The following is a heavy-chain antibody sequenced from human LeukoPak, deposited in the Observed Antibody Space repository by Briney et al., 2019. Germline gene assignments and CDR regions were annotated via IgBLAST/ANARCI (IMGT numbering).Heavy chain of an antibody. Sequence: GASVKVSCKASGYTFTSYYMHWVRQAPGQGLEWMGIINPSGGSTSYAQKFQGRVTMTRDTSTSTVYMELSSLRSEDTAAYYCASGRSWYIFDYWGQGTLVTVSS. CDR1: GYTFTSYY. V-gene: IGHV1-46*01. J-gene: IGHJ4*02. CDR3: ASGRSWYIFDY. CDR2: INPSGGST. D-gene: IGHD6-13*01.